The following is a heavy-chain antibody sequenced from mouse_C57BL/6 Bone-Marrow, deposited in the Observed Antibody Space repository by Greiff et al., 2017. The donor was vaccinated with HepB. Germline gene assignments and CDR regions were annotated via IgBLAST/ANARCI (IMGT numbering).Heavy chain of an antibody. J-gene: IGHJ1*03. V-gene: IGHV7-3*01. CDR1: GFTFTDYY. D-gene: IGHD1-1*01. CDR3: ARPSLYYYGKDWYFDV. Sequence: EVMLVESGGGLVQPGGSLSLSCAASGFTFTDYYMSWVRQPPGKALEWLGFIRNKANGYTTEYSASVKGRFTISRDNSQSILYLQMNALRAEDSATYYCARPSLYYYGKDWYFDVWGTGTTVTVSS. CDR2: IRNKANGYTT.